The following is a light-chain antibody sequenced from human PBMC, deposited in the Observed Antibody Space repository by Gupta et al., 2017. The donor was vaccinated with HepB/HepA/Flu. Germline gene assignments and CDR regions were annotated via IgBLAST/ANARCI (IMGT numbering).Light chain of an antibody. CDR3: QQSYRTPLT. CDR2: AAS. V-gene: IGKV1-39*01. Sequence: DIHITPSPSSLSASVGARVTITCRASQSIRNYLNWDQQTPGKAPKLLISAASSLQSGVPSRFSGSGSETDFSVTISSLQPEDFATYYCQQSYRTPLTFGGGTKVEIK. J-gene: IGKJ4*01. CDR1: QSIRNY.